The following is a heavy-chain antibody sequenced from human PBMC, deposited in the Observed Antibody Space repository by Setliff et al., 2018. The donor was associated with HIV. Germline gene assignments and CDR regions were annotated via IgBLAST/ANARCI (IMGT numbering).Heavy chain of an antibody. CDR3: ARRHRGGYSYGYGFDY. V-gene: IGHV1-46*01. CDR2: INHSGGSS. Sequence: ASVKVSCKASGYTFTSYYIHWVRQAPGQGLEWMGIINHSGGSSTYAQKFQGRVAMTTDTSTSTAYMELRSLRSDDTAVYYCARRHRGGYSYGYGFDYWGQGTLVTVSS. J-gene: IGHJ4*02. CDR1: GYTFTSYY. D-gene: IGHD5-18*01.